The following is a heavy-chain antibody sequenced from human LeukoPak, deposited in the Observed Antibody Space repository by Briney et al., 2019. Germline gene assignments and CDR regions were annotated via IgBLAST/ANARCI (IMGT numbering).Heavy chain of an antibody. V-gene: IGHV3-23*01. D-gene: IGHD6-19*01. CDR3: AKTGYSSGWYLTWDY. CDR2: ISGSGGSA. CDR1: GFTFSSFE. Sequence: GGSLRLSCAASGFTFSSFEMSWVRQAPGKGLEWVSAISGSGGSAYYADSVKGRFTISRDNSRNSLSLQMNSLRAEDTALYYCAKTGYSSGWYLTWDYWGQGTLVTVSS. J-gene: IGHJ4*02.